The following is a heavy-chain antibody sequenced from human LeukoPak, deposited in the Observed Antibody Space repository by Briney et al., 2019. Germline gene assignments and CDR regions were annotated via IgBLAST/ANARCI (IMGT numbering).Heavy chain of an antibody. Sequence: GASVKVSCKASGYTFTSYDINWVRQATGQGLEWMGWMNPNSGNTGYAQKFQGRVTMTRNTSISTAYMELSSLRSEDTAVYYCARDGSSGWYGLGYYYYGMDVWGQGTTVTVSS. CDR1: GYTFTSYD. V-gene: IGHV1-8*01. D-gene: IGHD6-19*01. CDR3: ARDGSSGWYGLGYYYYGMDV. J-gene: IGHJ6*02. CDR2: MNPNSGNT.